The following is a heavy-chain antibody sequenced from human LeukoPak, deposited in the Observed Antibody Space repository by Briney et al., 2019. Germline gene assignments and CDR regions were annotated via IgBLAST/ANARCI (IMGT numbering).Heavy chain of an antibody. D-gene: IGHD6-6*01. CDR2: IIPIFGTA. J-gene: IGHJ4*02. CDR3: ARDTPLRAAARPPGNY. V-gene: IGHV1-69*01. Sequence: GASVKVSCKASGGTFSSYAISWVRQAPGQGLEWMGGIIPIFGTANYAQKFQGRVTITADESTSTAYMELSSLRSEDTAVYYCARDTPLRAAARPPGNYWGQGTLVTVSS. CDR1: GGTFSSYA.